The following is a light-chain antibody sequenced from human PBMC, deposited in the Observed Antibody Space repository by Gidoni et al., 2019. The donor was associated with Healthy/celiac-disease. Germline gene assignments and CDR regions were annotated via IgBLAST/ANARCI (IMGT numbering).Light chain of an antibody. V-gene: IGLV3-1*01. Sequence: SYELTQPPSVSVSPGQTASITCFGDKLGDKYACLYQQKPGRSPVLVIYQDSKRPSGIPERFSGSNSGNTATLTISGTQAMDEADYYCQAWDSSTALHVVVGGGTKLTVL. CDR3: QAWDSSTALHVV. CDR1: KLGDKY. CDR2: QDS. J-gene: IGLJ2*01.